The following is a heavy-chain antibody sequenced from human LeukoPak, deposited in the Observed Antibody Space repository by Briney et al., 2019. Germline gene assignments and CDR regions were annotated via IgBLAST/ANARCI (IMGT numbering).Heavy chain of an antibody. V-gene: IGHV3-74*01. CDR3: AREVSDWRYFDY. Sequence: GGSLRLSCAASGFPFSNYWMHWVRQAPGKGLVWVSRVNSDGSTTNYADSVKGRFTISRDNAENTLYMRMNSLRAEDTAVYYCAREVSDWRYFDYWGQGTLVTVSS. CDR1: GFPFSNYW. D-gene: IGHD3/OR15-3a*01. CDR2: VNSDGSTT. J-gene: IGHJ4*02.